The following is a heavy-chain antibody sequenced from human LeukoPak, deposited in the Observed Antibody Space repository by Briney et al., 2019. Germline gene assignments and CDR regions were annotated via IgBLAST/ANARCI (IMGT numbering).Heavy chain of an antibody. J-gene: IGHJ4*02. CDR3: ARYIAVAGQDY. CDR1: GFTFSNYG. CDR2: ISGSGGYT. D-gene: IGHD6-19*01. V-gene: IGHV3-21*01. Sequence: GGSLRLSCAASGFTFSNYGMSWVRQAPGKGLEWVSGISGSGGYTYYADSVKGRFTISRDNAKNSLYLQMNSLRAEDTAVYYCARYIAVAGQDYWGQGTLVTVSS.